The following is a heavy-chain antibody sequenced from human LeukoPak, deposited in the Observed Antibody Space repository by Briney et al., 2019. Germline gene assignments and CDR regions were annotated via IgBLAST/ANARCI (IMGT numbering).Heavy chain of an antibody. CDR1: GGSISSGDYY. CDR3: ARANIVATMNYFDY. D-gene: IGHD5-12*01. V-gene: IGHV4-30-4*08. CDR2: IYYSGST. Sequence: PSETLSLTCTVSGGSISSGDYYWSWIRQPPGKGLEWIGYIYYSGSTYYNPSLKSQVTISVDTSKNQFSLKLSSVTAADTAVYYCARANIVATMNYFDYWGQGTLVTVSS. J-gene: IGHJ4*02.